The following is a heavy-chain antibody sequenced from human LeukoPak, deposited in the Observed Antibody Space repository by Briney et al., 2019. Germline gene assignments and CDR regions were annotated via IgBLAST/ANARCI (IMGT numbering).Heavy chain of an antibody. D-gene: IGHD2-15*01. CDR1: GFTFSSYG. CDR3: AKLRPYCSGGSCYSKLYFDY. J-gene: IGHJ4*02. Sequence: GGSLRLSCAASGFTFSSYGMSWVRQAPGKGLEWVSAISGSGGSTYYADSVKGRLTISRDNSKNTLYLQMNSLRAEDTAVYYCAKLRPYCSGGSCYSKLYFDYWGQGTLVTVSS. CDR2: ISGSGGST. V-gene: IGHV3-23*01.